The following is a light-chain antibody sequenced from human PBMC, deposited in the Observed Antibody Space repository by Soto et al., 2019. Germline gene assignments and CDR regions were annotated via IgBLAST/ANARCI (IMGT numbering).Light chain of an antibody. Sequence: QSVLTQPRSVSGSPGQSVTISCTGTSSEVGGYNYVSWYQQHPGKAPKLMIYDVTKRPSGVPDRFSGSKSGNTASLTISGLQAEDEADYHCCSYAGSYTFFVFGTGTNLTVL. CDR1: SSEVGGYNY. V-gene: IGLV2-11*01. CDR2: DVT. J-gene: IGLJ1*01. CDR3: CSYAGSYTFFV.